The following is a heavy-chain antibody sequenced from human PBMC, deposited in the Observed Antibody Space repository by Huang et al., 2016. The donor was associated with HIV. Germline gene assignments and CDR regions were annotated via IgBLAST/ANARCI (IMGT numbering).Heavy chain of an antibody. V-gene: IGHV3-7*01. J-gene: IGHJ6*02. CDR2: IKQDESEK. Sequence: VESGGRLVQPGGSIRLSCVGSTFRFGDYWMSWVRQSPGNGREWVDNIKQDESEKYYVDSVKGRFNISRENAKKVLFLEMNNVRVEDTATYYCATKTAAMDIWGQGTTVTVS. D-gene: IGHD1-7*01. CDR1: TFRFGDYW. CDR3: ATKTAAMDI.